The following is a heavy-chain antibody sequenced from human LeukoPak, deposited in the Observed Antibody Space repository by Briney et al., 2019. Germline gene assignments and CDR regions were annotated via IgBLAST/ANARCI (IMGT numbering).Heavy chain of an antibody. CDR2: ISSSSSFI. D-gene: IGHD2-15*01. V-gene: IGHV3-21*01. J-gene: IGHJ4*02. Sequence: PGGSLRLSCAASGFTFSRYSMNWVRQGPGKGLEWVSSISSSSSFIYYADSLRGRFTISRDNAKNSLYLQMNSLRADDTAVYYCARENNCSGGSCPLDYWGQGTLVTVSS. CDR1: GFTFSRYS. CDR3: ARENNCSGGSCPLDY.